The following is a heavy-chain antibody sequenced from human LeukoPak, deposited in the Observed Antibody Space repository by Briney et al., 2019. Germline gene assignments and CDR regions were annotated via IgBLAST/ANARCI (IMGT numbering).Heavy chain of an antibody. CDR2: IYGGGSGST. CDR3: AKDFTPDGVWDIDY. D-gene: IGHD4-17*01. CDR1: GFTFSKYT. Sequence: GSLRLSCVASGFTFSKYTMSWVRQAPGKGLGWVSGIYGGGSGSTFYAESVKGRFTISRDNSKNTLYLQMNSLRDEDTAIYYCAKDFTPDGVWDIDYWGRGTLITVSS. V-gene: IGHV3-23*01. J-gene: IGHJ4*02.